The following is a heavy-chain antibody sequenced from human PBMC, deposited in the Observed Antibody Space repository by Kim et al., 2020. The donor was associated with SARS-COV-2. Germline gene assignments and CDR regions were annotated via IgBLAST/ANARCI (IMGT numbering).Heavy chain of an antibody. J-gene: IGHJ6*02. V-gene: IGHV4-34*01. CDR2: INHSGST. D-gene: IGHD1-26*01. Sequence: SETLSLTCAVYGGSFSGYYWSWIRQPPGKGLEWIGEINHSGSTNYNPSLKSRVTISVDTSKNQFSLKLSSVTAADTAVYYCARDIAVRDSTTYYYYGMDVWGQGTTVTVSS. CDR1: GGSFSGYY. CDR3: ARDIAVRDSTTYYYYGMDV.